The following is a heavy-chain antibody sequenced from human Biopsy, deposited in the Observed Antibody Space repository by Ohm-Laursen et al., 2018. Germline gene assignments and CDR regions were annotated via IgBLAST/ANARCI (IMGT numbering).Heavy chain of an antibody. V-gene: IGHV4-34*01. Sequence: SETLSLTCGVYGGSFSGYYCSWIRQPPGKGLEWIGEINDSGRTNYNPSLRSRVTFSVETSKNQFSLKLSSVTAADTAVYYCARGTNYYGSGRNRHWFDPWGQGTQVTVSS. D-gene: IGHD3-10*01. CDR3: ARGTNYYGSGRNRHWFDP. CDR2: INDSGRT. J-gene: IGHJ5*02. CDR1: GGSFSGYY.